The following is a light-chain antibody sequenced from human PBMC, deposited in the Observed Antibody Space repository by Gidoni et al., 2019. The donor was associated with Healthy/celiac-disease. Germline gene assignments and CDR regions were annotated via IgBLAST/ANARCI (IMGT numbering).Light chain of an antibody. CDR3: QQYNNWPPKT. V-gene: IGKV3-15*01. J-gene: IGKJ2*01. CDR2: GAS. Sequence: EIVMTQSPATLPVSPGERATLSYRASQSVSSNLAWYQQKPGQAPRLLIYGASTRATGIPARFSGSGSGTEFTLTISSLQSEDFAVYYCQQYNNWPPKTFGQGTKLEIK. CDR1: QSVSSN.